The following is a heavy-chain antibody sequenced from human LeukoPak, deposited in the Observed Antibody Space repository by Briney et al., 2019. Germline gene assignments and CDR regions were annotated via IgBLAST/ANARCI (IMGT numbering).Heavy chain of an antibody. J-gene: IGHJ4*02. CDR1: GYTFTSYG. CDR2: ISAYNGDT. D-gene: IGHD3-16*02. V-gene: IGHV1-18*01. Sequence: ASVKVSCKASGYTFTSYGISWVRQAPGQGLEWMGWISAYNGDTNYAQKLQGRVTMTTDTSTSTAYVELRSLRSDDTAVYYCARDLRLGELSRHDYWGQGTLVTVSS. CDR3: ARDLRLGELSRHDY.